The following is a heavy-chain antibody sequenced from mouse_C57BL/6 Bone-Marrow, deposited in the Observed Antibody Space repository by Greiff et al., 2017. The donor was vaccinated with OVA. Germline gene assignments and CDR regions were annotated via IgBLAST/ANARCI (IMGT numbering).Heavy chain of an antibody. V-gene: IGHV1-69*01. CDR1: GYTFTSYW. D-gene: IGHD2-4*01. CDR2: IDPSASYT. J-gene: IGHJ3*01. CDR3: ARLGGIYYDYDGFAY. Sequence: VQLQQPGAELVMPGASVKLSCKASGYTFTSYWMHWVKQRPGQGLEWIGEIDPSASYTNYNQKFKGKSTLTVDKSSSTAYMQLSSLTSEDSAVYYCARLGGIYYDYDGFAYGGQGTLVTVSA.